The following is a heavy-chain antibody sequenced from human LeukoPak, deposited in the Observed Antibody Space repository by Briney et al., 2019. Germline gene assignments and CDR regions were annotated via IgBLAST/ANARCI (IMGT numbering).Heavy chain of an antibody. Sequence: GGSLRLSCAASGFTLSSSEMNWVRQAPGKGLEWVSYISRSGSTIFYADSVKGRFTISRDNAKNSVSLQMNSLRAEDTAVYYCARRAGAYSHPYDYWGQGTLVTVSS. CDR1: GFTLSSSE. J-gene: IGHJ4*02. CDR3: ARRAGAYSHPYDY. V-gene: IGHV3-48*03. D-gene: IGHD4/OR15-4a*01. CDR2: ISRSGSTI.